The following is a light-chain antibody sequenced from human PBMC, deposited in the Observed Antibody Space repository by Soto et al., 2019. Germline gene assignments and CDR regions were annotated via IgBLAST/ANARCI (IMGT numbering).Light chain of an antibody. CDR1: SSDVGGYNY. J-gene: IGLJ3*02. V-gene: IGLV2-14*01. CDR2: EVS. CDR3: NSFTSSGTRV. Sequence: QSVLTQPASVSGSPGQSITISCTGTSSDVGGYNYVSWYQQHPGKAPKLMIYEVSNRPSGVSNRFSGSKSGNTASLTISGLQSEDEADYYCNSFTSSGTRVFGGGTQLTVL.